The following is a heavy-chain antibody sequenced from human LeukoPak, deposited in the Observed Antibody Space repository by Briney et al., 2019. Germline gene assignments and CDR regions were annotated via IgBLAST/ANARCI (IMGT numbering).Heavy chain of an antibody. Sequence: ASVKVSCKASGYTFTSYGISWVRQAPGQGLEWMGWISAYNGNTNYAQKLQGRVTMTTDTSTSTAYMELRSLRSDDTDVYYCARLGELLWFGELLLEHAFDIWGQGTMVTVSS. CDR1: GYTFTSYG. V-gene: IGHV1-18*01. J-gene: IGHJ3*02. CDR2: ISAYNGNT. CDR3: ARLGELLWFGELLLEHAFDI. D-gene: IGHD3-10*01.